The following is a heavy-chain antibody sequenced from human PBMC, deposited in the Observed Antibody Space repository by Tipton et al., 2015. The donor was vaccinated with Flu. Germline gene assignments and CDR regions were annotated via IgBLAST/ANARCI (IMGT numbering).Heavy chain of an antibody. CDR3: ARRKTVTTRLTYFDY. Sequence: TLSLTCTVSGGSITSYYWSWIRQPPGKGLEWIGYIYYSGSTNYSPSLKSRVTISVDTSKNQFSLKLSSVTAADTAVYYCARRKTVTTRLTYFDYWGQGTLVTVSS. CDR2: IYYSGST. V-gene: IGHV4-59*08. CDR1: GGSITSYY. D-gene: IGHD4-17*01. J-gene: IGHJ4*02.